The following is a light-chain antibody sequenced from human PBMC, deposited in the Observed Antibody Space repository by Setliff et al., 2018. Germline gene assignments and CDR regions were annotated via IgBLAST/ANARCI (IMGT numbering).Light chain of an antibody. V-gene: IGLV2-14*03. CDR2: DVS. CDR3: SSYTSSSTRR. Sequence: QSVLTQPASVSGSPGQPITISCTGTSSDLGGYNYVSWYQQHPGIAPKLIIYDVSNRPSGISNRFSGSKSGNTASLTIPGLQAEDEADYYCSSYTSSSTRRFGGGTKVTVL. CDR1: SSDLGGYNY. J-gene: IGLJ2*01.